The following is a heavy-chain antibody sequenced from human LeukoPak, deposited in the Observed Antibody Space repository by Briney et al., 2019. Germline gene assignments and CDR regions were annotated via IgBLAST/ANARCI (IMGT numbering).Heavy chain of an antibody. CDR3: ARIGTIKGNWSDP. CDR2: IYYSGST. CDR1: GGSVSSGSYY. J-gene: IGHJ5*02. V-gene: IGHV4-61*01. Sequence: SETLSLTCTVSGGSVSSGSYYWSWIRQPPGKGLEWIGYIYYSGSTNYNPSLKSRVTISVDTSKNQFSLKLSSVTAADTAVYYCARIGTIKGNWSDPWGQGTLVTVSS. D-gene: IGHD5-12*01.